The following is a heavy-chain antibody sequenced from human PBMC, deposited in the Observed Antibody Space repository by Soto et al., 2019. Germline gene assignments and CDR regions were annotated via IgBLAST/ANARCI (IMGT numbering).Heavy chain of an antibody. V-gene: IGHV1-18*01. CDR3: ARDPHTVRGVTASWFDP. CDR2: ISAYNGNT. D-gene: IGHD3-10*01. J-gene: IGHJ5*02. Sequence: GASVKVSCKASGYTFTSYGISWVRQAPGQGLEWMGWISAYNGNTNYAQKLQGRVTMTTDTSTSTAYMELRSLRSDDTAVYYCARDPHTVRGVTASWFDPWGQGTLVTVSS. CDR1: GYTFTSYG.